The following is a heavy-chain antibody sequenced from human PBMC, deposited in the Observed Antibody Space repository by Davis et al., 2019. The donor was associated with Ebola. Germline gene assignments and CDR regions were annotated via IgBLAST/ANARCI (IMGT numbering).Heavy chain of an antibody. CDR2: IIPILGIA. J-gene: IGHJ3*02. CDR1: GGTFSSYA. CDR3: ARVTSNPDAFDI. V-gene: IGHV1-69*04. Sequence: AASVKVSCKASGGTFSSYAISWVRQAPGQGLEWMGRIIPILGIANYAQKFQGRVTITADKSTSTAYMELSSLRSEDTAVYYCARVTSNPDAFDIWGQGTMVTVSS. D-gene: IGHD4-11*01.